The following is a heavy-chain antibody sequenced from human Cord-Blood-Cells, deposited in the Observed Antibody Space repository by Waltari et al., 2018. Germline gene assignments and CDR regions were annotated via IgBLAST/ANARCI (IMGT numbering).Heavy chain of an antibody. V-gene: IGHV4-39*01. Sequence: QLQLQESGPGLVKPSETLSLTCTVSGGSISSSSYYWGWIRQPPGKGLEWIGSIYYSGSTYYTPSLKRRVTISVDTSKNQFSLKLSSVTAADTAVYYCASTYYYGSGSYYNHAFDIWGQGTMVTVSS. D-gene: IGHD3-10*01. J-gene: IGHJ3*02. CDR1: GGSISSSSYY. CDR2: IYYSGST. CDR3: ASTYYYGSGSYYNHAFDI.